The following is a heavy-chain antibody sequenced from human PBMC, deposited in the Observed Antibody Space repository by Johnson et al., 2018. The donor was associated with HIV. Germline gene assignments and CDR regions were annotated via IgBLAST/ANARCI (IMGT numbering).Heavy chain of an antibody. CDR1: GFTVSSNY. D-gene: IGHD2-21*02. CDR2: IYSGGST. V-gene: IGHV3-66*03. Sequence: VQLEESGGGLIQPGGSLRLSCAASGFTVSSNYMSWVRQAPGKGLEWVSVIYSGGSTYYADSVKGRFTISRDNSKNTLYLQMNSLRAEDTAVYYCARDSAYCGGDCHDAFDIWGQGTMVTVSS. J-gene: IGHJ3*02. CDR3: ARDSAYCGGDCHDAFDI.